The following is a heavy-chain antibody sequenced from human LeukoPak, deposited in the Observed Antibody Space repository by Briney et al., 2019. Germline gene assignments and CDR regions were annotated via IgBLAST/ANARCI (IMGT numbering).Heavy chain of an antibody. Sequence: PSQTLSLTCAISGDSVSSNSAAWNWIRQSPSRGLEWLGRTYYRSKWYNDYAVSVKSRITINPDTSKNQFSLKLSSVTAADTAVYYCARKVSPGARFDPWGQGTLVTVSS. CDR3: ARKVSPGARFDP. CDR1: GDSVSSNSAA. J-gene: IGHJ5*02. V-gene: IGHV6-1*01. CDR2: TYYRSKWYN. D-gene: IGHD4/OR15-4a*01.